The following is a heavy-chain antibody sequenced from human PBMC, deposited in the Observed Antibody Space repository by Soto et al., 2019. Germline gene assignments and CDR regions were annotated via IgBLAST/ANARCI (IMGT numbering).Heavy chain of an antibody. CDR3: ARRHKPSNSGPFHYAMDV. CDR2: INPNTGGI. CDR1: GYIFTDYY. V-gene: IGHV1-2*04. D-gene: IGHD1-1*01. J-gene: IGHJ6*02. Sequence: ASVEVSCKASGYIFTDYYVHWVRQAPGQGLEWVGWINPNTGGINYAQKFQGWVTLTRDSSISTAYMELSRLTSDDTAMYYCARRHKPSNSGPFHYAMDVWGQGTPVTV.